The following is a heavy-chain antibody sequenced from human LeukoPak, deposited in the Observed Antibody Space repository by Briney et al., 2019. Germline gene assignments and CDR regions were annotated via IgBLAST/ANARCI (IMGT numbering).Heavy chain of an antibody. CDR1: GFTFSSYG. V-gene: IGHV3-30*18. CDR3: AKGVSYNYVEGIDY. CDR2: ISYDGSNK. J-gene: IGHJ4*02. Sequence: GGSLRLSCAASGFTFSSYGMHWVRQAPGKGLEWVAVISYDGSNKYYADSVKGRFTISRDNSKNTLYLQMNSLRAEDTAVCYCAKGVSYNYVEGIDYWGQGTLITVSS. D-gene: IGHD5-24*01.